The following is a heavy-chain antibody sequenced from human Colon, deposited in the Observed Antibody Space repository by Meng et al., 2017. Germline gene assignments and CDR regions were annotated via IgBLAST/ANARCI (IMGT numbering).Heavy chain of an antibody. Sequence: GESPKISYKGSGYSFVSYWTVWVRQMPGKGLEWMGIIYPHDSETRYSPSLQGQVTISVDKSNSTAYLQWSSLKASDTAIYYCARAPRQWRYDASGYFPKYLDLWGQGTLVTVSS. V-gene: IGHV5-51*01. CDR2: IYPHDSET. CDR1: GYSFVSYW. J-gene: IGHJ4*02. D-gene: IGHD3-3*01. CDR3: ARAPRQWRYDASGYFPKYLDL.